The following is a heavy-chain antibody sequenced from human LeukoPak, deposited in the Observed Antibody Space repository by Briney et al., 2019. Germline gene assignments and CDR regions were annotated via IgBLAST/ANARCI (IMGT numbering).Heavy chain of an antibody. Sequence: GGSLRLSCTPSGFTFSSHAMTWVRQAPGKGLEWVAHIKEDGGEKYHVDPVKGRFTISRDNAKNSLYLQMNSLRAEDTAMYYCVRDRGYCSGGTCYALWDYWGQGTLVTVSS. CDR1: GFTFSSHA. CDR3: VRDRGYCSGGTCYALWDY. D-gene: IGHD2-15*01. J-gene: IGHJ4*02. CDR2: IKEDGGEK. V-gene: IGHV3-7*01.